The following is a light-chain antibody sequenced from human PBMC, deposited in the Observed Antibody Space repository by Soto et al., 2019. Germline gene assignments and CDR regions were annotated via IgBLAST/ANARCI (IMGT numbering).Light chain of an antibody. Sequence: EIVLTQSPGTLSLSPGERATLSCRASQSVSSSYLAWYQQKPGQAPRLLIYGASSRTTGIPDRLSGSGSGTDFTLTISRLESEDSAVYYCQQYGSSPLFGPGTKVDIK. CDR1: QSVSSSY. J-gene: IGKJ3*01. CDR2: GAS. V-gene: IGKV3-20*01. CDR3: QQYGSSPL.